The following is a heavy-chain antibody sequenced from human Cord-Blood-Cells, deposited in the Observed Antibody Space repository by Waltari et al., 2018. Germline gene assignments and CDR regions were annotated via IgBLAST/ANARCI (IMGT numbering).Heavy chain of an antibody. CDR1: GGSFSGHY. CDR3: ASGDCSSTSCYSQNWFDP. J-gene: IGHJ5*02. V-gene: IGHV4-34*01. CDR2: INHSGST. D-gene: IGHD2-2*01. Sequence: QVQLQQWGAGLLKPSETLFLTCAVYGGSFSGHYWSGSRQPPGKGLEWIGEINHSGSTNYNPSLKSRVTISVDTSKNQFSLKLISVTAADTAVYYCASGDCSSTSCYSQNWFDPWGQGTLVTVSS.